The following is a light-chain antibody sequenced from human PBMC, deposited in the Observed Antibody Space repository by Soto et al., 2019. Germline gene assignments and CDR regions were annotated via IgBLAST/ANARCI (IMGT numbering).Light chain of an antibody. CDR3: QSYDSSLSGWV. V-gene: IGLV1-40*01. Sequence: QSVLTQPPSVSGAPGQRVTISCTGSSSNIGAGYDVHWYQQLPGTAPKLLIYGNSSRPSGVPDRFSGSKSGTSASLAITGLRAEDEADYYCQSYDSSLSGWVFGGGTKRTVL. CDR2: GNS. CDR1: SSNIGAGYD. J-gene: IGLJ3*02.